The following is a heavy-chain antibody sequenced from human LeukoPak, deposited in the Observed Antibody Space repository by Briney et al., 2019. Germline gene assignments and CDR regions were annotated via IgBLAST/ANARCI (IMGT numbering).Heavy chain of an antibody. D-gene: IGHD2-2*01. Sequence: ASVKASCKASGYTFTSYDINWVRQATGQGLEWMGWMNPNSGNTGYAQKFQGRVTMTRNTSISTAYMELSSLRSEDTAVYYCARGRGLPATALERPVWGQGTLVTVSS. CDR2: MNPNSGNT. V-gene: IGHV1-8*01. CDR1: GYTFTSYD. CDR3: ARGRGLPATALERPV. J-gene: IGHJ4*02.